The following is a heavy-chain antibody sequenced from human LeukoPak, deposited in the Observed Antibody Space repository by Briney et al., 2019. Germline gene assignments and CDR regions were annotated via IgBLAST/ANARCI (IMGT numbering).Heavy chain of an antibody. J-gene: IGHJ4*02. D-gene: IGHD6-19*01. CDR1: GFTFSSYG. Sequence: GGSLRLSCAASGFTFSSYGMHWVRQAPGKGLEWVAVIWYDGSNKYYADSVKGRFTISRDNSKNTLYLQMNSLRAEDTAVYYCARDLSSGWTFDYWGQGALVTVSS. CDR3: ARDLSSGWTFDY. V-gene: IGHV3-33*01. CDR2: IWYDGSNK.